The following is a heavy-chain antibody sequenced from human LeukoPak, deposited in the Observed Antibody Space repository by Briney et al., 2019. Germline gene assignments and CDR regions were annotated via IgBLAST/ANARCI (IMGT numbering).Heavy chain of an antibody. Sequence: PSETLSLTCTVSGGSISSYYWSWIRQPPGKGLEWIGYIYYSGSTNYNPSLKSRVTISVDTSKNQFSLKLSSVTAADTAVYYCARNNYYYDSSGYYLYFDYWGQGTLVTVSS. J-gene: IGHJ4*02. CDR2: IYYSGST. D-gene: IGHD3-22*01. CDR1: GGSISSYY. V-gene: IGHV4-59*01. CDR3: ARNNYYYDSSGYYLYFDY.